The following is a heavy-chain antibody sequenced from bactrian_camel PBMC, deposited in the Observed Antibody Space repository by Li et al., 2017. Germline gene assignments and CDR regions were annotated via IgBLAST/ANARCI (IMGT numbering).Heavy chain of an antibody. J-gene: IGHJ6*01. CDR2: IDVDGTT. D-gene: IGHD3*01. CDR3: AAGLGGYTAFGAPQECPFSAFSY. CDR1: GYTYTRHC. Sequence: VQLVESGGGSVQAGGSLRLSCAASGYTYTRHCMGWLRQAPGEEREGVAAIDVDGTTTYADSAKGRFTISLSQDNGKNTLYLQMNKLTPEDTAIYHCAAGLGGYTAFGAPQECPFSAFSYFGQGTQVTVS. V-gene: IGHV3S53*01.